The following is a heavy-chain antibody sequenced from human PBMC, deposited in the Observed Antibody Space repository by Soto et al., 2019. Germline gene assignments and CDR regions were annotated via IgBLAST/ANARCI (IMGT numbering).Heavy chain of an antibody. CDR3: AKDRGDGYNKYYYGMDV. CDR2: ISYDGSNK. Sequence: GGSLRLSCAASGFTFSSYGMHWVRQAPGKGLEWVAVISYDGSNKYYADSVKGRFTISRDNSKNTLYLQMNSLRAEDTAVYYCAKDRGDGYNKYYYGMDVWGQGTTVTGSS. D-gene: IGHD5-12*01. J-gene: IGHJ6*02. V-gene: IGHV3-30*18. CDR1: GFTFSSYG.